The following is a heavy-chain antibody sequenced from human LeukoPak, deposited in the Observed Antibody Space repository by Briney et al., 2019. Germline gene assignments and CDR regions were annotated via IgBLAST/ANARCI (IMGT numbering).Heavy chain of an antibody. CDR2: ISSSSSYI. J-gene: IGHJ4*02. D-gene: IGHD2-15*01. CDR1: GFTFSSYS. Sequence: PGGSLRLSCAASGFTFSSYSMNWVRQAPGKGLEWVSSISSSSSYIYYADSVKGRFTISRDSAKNSLYLQMNSLRAEDTAVYYCARSHPGYCSSGSCRQFDYWGQGTLVTVSS. CDR3: ARSHPGYCSSGSCRQFDY. V-gene: IGHV3-21*01.